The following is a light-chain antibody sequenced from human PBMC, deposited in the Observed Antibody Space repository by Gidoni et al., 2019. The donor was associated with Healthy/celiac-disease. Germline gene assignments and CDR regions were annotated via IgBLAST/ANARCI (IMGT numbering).Light chain of an antibody. CDR3: SSCAGSPWV. J-gene: IGLJ3*02. CDR1: SSDVGGYNY. V-gene: IGLV2-8*01. CDR2: EVS. Sequence: QSALTQPPSASGSPGPSVTISCTGTSSDVGGYNYVSWYQQHPGKAPKLMIYEVSKRPSGVPDRFSGSKSGNTASLTVSGLQAEDEADYYCSSCAGSPWVFGGGTKLTVL.